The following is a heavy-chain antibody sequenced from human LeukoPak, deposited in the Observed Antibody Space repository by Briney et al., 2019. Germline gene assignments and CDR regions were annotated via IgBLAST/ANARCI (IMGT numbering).Heavy chain of an antibody. CDR2: INHSGST. CDR1: GGSFSGYY. V-gene: IGHV4-34*01. J-gene: IGHJ6*03. D-gene: IGHD3-22*01. CDR3: PRALYDSSGYHAYYYYYYMDV. Sequence: PSETLSLTCAVYGGSFSGYYWSWIRQPPGKGLEWIGEINHSGSTNYNPSLKSRVTISVDTSKNQFSLKLSSVTAADTAVYYCPRALYDSSGYHAYYYYYYMDVWGKGTTVTVSS.